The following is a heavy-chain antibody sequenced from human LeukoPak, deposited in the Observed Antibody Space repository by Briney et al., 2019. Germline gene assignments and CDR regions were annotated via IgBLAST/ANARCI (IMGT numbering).Heavy chain of an antibody. V-gene: IGHV1-3*01. Sequence: ASVKVSCKASGYTFTSYAMHWVRQAPGQRLEWMGWINAGNGNTKYSQKFQGRVTITRDTSASTAYMELSSLRSEDTAVYYCARGARRKYCSSTSCYSDYYGMDVWGQGTTVTVSS. CDR3: ARGARRKYCSSTSCYSDYYGMDV. CDR2: INAGNGNT. CDR1: GYTFTSYA. D-gene: IGHD2-2*01. J-gene: IGHJ6*02.